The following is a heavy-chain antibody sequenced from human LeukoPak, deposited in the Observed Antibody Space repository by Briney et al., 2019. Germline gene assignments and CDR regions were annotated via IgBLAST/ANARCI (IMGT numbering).Heavy chain of an antibody. V-gene: IGHV4-4*09. CDR2: IYTSGST. D-gene: IGHD6-13*01. CDR3: ARRGSSYYYYMDV. CDR1: GGSISSYY. J-gene: IGHJ6*03. Sequence: PSETLSLTCTVSGGSISSYYWSWIRQPPGKGLEWIGYIYTSGSTNYNPSLKSRVTISVDTSKNQFSLKLSSVTAADTAVYYCARRGSSYYYYMDVWGKGTTVTVSS.